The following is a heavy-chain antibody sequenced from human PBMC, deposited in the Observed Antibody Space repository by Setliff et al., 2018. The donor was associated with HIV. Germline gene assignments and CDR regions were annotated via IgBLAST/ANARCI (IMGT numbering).Heavy chain of an antibody. Sequence: SETLSLTCTISGDFFSSDYYWGWIRQPPGKGLEWIGSIYYTGSTDYNPSLMSRVTISLDTPKNQFSLKLNSVIAADTAVYYCARNRVPSSLWGQGTLVTVSS. CDR3: ARNRVPSSL. V-gene: IGHV4-38-2*02. J-gene: IGHJ4*02. CDR1: GDFFSSDYY. D-gene: IGHD3-10*01. CDR2: IYYTGST.